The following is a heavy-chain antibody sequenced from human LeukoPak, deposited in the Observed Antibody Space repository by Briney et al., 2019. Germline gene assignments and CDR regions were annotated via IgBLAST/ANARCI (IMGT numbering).Heavy chain of an antibody. V-gene: IGHV1-2*02. D-gene: IGHD2-2*01. J-gene: IGHJ4*02. Sequence: ASVKVSCKASGYTFTGKYMHWVRQAPGQGLEWMGWINPNSGGTFYAQKFEGRVTMTTDTSTNTVYMDLRSLRSDDTAVYYCARDLEHCRNIICSNSAYWGQGTLVTVSS. CDR1: GYTFTGKY. CDR3: ARDLEHCRNIICSNSAY. CDR2: INPNSGGT.